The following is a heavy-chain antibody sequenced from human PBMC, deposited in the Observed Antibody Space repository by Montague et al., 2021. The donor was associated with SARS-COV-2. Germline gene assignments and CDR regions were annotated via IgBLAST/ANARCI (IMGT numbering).Heavy chain of an antibody. V-gene: IGHV4-59*02. J-gene: IGHJ4*02. D-gene: IGHD4-17*01. CDR3: ARENTVTTFGGPYYIDS. Sequence: SETLSLTCIVSGSSVRSYYWSWIRQPPGKGLEWIGYIYDSGSTSYNPSLKSRVTISVDTSKNQFSLKLSSVTAADTAVYYCARENTVTTFGGPYYIDSWGQGTLVTVSA. CDR1: GSSVRSYY. CDR2: IYDSGST.